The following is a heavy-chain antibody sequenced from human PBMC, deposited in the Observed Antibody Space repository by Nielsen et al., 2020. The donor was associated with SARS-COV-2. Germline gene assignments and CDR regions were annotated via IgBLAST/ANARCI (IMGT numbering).Heavy chain of an antibody. J-gene: IGHJ4*02. CDR1: GFTFSGSA. CDR3: SSPTVAF. D-gene: IGHD4-23*01. Sequence: GGSLRLSCAASGFTFSGSAMHWVRQASGKGLEWVGRIRSYANDYATAYAASVKGRFTISRDDSKNTAYLQMNSLKTEDTAVYYCSSPTVAFWGQGTLVTVPS. V-gene: IGHV3-73*01. CDR2: IRSYANDYAT.